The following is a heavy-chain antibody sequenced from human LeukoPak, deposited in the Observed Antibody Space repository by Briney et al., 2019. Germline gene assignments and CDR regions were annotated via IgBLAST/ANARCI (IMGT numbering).Heavy chain of an antibody. CDR2: ISSDGTNK. V-gene: IGHV3-30*04. Sequence: GGSLRLSCAASRFTFRNYAMHWVRQAPGKGLEWVAVISSDGTNKDYADSVKGRFSISRDNAKNSLCLQMNSLRAEDTAVYYCAELGITMIGGVWGKGTTVTISS. J-gene: IGHJ6*04. D-gene: IGHD3-10*02. CDR1: RFTFRNYA. CDR3: AELGITMIGGV.